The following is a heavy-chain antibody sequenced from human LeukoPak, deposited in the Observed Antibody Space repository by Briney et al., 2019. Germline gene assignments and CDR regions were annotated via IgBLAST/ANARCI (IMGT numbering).Heavy chain of an antibody. V-gene: IGHV3-74*01. D-gene: IGHD6-13*01. Sequence: GGSLRLSCAASGFTFSSHWMHWVRQAPGKGLVWVSRINCGGTSNSYADSVKGRFTVSRDNAKNTLYLQMNSLRGEDSAVYFCVGGAYTSSWWGAFEMWGQGTMVSVSS. CDR2: INCGGTSN. CDR1: GFTFSSHW. CDR3: VGGAYTSSWWGAFEM. J-gene: IGHJ3*02.